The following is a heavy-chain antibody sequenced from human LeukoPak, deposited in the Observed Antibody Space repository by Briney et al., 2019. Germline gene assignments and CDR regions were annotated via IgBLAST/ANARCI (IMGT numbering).Heavy chain of an antibody. V-gene: IGHV1-69*01. CDR3: AAGYHYDSSGYWAY. Sequence: GGSLRLSCAVSGFTFSSFAISWVRQAPGQGLEWVGGFLPIIGSANYAQKFQGRVTIIADESTSATYMELSSLGSDDTAVYYCAAGYHYDSSGYWAYWGQGTLVTVSS. J-gene: IGHJ4*02. D-gene: IGHD3-22*01. CDR1: GFTFSSFA. CDR2: FLPIIGSA.